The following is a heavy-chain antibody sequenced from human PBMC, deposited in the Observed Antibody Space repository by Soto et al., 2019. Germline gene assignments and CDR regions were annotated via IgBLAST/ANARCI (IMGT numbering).Heavy chain of an antibody. V-gene: IGHV1-18*01. CDR3: ARAYITATGDAFDI. CDR1: GYTFTRYG. CDR2: ISAYNGNT. J-gene: IGHJ3*02. Sequence: ASVKVSCKASGYTFTRYGISWVRQAPGQGLEWMGWISAYNGNTNYAQKLQGRVTMTTDTSTSTAYMELRSLRSDDTAVYYCARAYITATGDAFDIWGQGTMVTVSS. D-gene: IGHD1-20*01.